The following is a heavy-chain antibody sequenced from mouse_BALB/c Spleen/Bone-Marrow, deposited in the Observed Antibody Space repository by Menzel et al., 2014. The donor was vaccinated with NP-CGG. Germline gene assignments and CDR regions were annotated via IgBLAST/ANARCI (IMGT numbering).Heavy chain of an antibody. J-gene: IGHJ2*01. CDR1: RFTFSNYA. Sequence: EVKLMESGGGLVKPGGSLKLSCAASRFTFSNYAMSWVRQTPEKRLEWVATISSGGSYTYYPDSVKGRFTISRDNAQSTLYLQMSSLRSEDTAMYFCARQENWALDYWGQGTTLTVSS. V-gene: IGHV5-9-3*01. CDR2: ISSGGSYT. CDR3: ARQENWALDY. D-gene: IGHD4-1*01.